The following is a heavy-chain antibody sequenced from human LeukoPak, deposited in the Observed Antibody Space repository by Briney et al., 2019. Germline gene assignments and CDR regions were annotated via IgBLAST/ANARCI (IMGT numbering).Heavy chain of an antibody. CDR1: GGTFSSYA. V-gene: IGHV1-69*13. CDR3: ARLSCGRARCLKSQFYSGLDV. D-gene: IGHD4/OR15-4a*01. J-gene: IGHJ6*02. Sequence: SVKVSCKASGGTFSSYAISWVRQAPGQGLEWMGGIIPIFGTANYAQKFQGRVTITADESTSTAYMELSSLRSEDTAMYYCARLSCGRARCLKSQFYSGLDVWGQGTTVTVSS. CDR2: IIPIFGTA.